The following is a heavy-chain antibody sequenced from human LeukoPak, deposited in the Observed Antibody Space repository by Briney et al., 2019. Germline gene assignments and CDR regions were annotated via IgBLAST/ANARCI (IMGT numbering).Heavy chain of an antibody. J-gene: IGHJ4*02. D-gene: IGHD3-22*01. CDR3: ARDRGNYYDSSGYYRD. Sequence: PSETLSLTCAVYGGSFSGYYWSWIRQPPGKGLEWIGEINHSGSTNYNPSLKSRVTISVDTSKNQFSLKLSSVTAADTAVYYCARDRGNYYDSSGYYRDWGQGTLVTVSS. CDR1: GGSFSGYY. V-gene: IGHV4-34*01. CDR2: INHSGST.